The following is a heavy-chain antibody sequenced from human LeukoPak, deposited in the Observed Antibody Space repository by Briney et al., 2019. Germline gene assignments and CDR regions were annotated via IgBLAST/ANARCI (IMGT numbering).Heavy chain of an antibody. CDR3: ASGNYGDYPYYYYYYGMDV. V-gene: IGHV4-34*01. J-gene: IGHJ6*02. Sequence: SETLSLTRAVYGGSFSGYYWSWIRQPPGKGLEWIGEINHSGSTNYNPSLKSRVTISVDTSKNQFSLKLSSVTAADTAVYYCASGNYGDYPYYYYYYGMDVWGQGTTVTVSS. CDR2: INHSGST. CDR1: GGSFSGYY. D-gene: IGHD4-17*01.